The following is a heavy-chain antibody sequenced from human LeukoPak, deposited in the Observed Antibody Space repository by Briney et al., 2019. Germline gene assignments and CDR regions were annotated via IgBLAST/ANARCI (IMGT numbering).Heavy chain of an antibody. CDR3: ARDLVPTTVPTFNFDC. CDR1: GFTFTTYT. CDR2: ISSSRSYI. J-gene: IGHJ4*02. Sequence: GGSLRLSCAASGFTFTTYTMNWVRQAPGKGLEWVSSISSSRSYIYYADSVKGRSTISRDNAKNSLYLQMNSLRAEDTAVYYCARDLVPTTVPTFNFDCWGQGTLVTVSS. D-gene: IGHD4-17*01. V-gene: IGHV3-21*01.